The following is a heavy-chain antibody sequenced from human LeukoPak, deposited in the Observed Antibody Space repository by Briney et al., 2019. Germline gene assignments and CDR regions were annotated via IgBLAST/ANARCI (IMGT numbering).Heavy chain of an antibody. J-gene: IGHJ5*02. CDR3: ARGGGTTVTTWNWFDP. D-gene: IGHD4-17*01. V-gene: IGHV4-59*01. CDR1: GVSMSNYY. Sequence: TPSETLSLTCTVSGVSMSNYYWSWIRQPPAKGLEWVGHIYYSGSTNYNPSLKSRVTISVDTSKNQFSLKLSSVTAADTAVYYCARGGGTTVTTWNWFDPWGQGTLVTVSS. CDR2: IYYSGST.